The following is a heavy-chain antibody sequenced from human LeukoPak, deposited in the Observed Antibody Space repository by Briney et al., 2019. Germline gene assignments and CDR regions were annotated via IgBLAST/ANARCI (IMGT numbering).Heavy chain of an antibody. D-gene: IGHD3-16*01. CDR2: INPNSGGT. CDR1: GYTFTGYY. V-gene: IGHV1-2*02. Sequence: GASVKVSCKASGYTFTGYYMHWVRQAPGQGLEWMGWINPNSGGTNYAQKFQGRVTMTTDTSTSTAYMELRSLRSDDTAVYYCAREVPYIALDYWGQGSLVTVSS. CDR3: AREVPYIALDY. J-gene: IGHJ4*02.